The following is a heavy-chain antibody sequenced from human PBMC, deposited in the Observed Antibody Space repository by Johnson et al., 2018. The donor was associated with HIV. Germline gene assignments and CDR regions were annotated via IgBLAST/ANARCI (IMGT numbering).Heavy chain of an antibody. Sequence: QVQLVESGGGLVQPGGSLRLSCAASGFTFSSFAIHWVRQAPGKGLEWVALISYDGSNKYYADSVKGRFTISRDNSKNTLYLQMNSLRAEDRSVYYCARGREGGTYQGGAFDIWGQGTMVTVSS. J-gene: IGHJ3*02. V-gene: IGHV3-30*04. CDR1: GFTFSSFA. CDR3: ARGREGGTYQGGAFDI. CDR2: ISYDGSNK. D-gene: IGHD1-26*01.